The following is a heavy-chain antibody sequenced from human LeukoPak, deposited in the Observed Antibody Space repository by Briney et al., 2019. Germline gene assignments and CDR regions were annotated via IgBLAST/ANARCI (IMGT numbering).Heavy chain of an antibody. V-gene: IGHV4-34*01. D-gene: IGHD3-16*01. CDR1: GGSFSGYY. J-gene: IGHJ4*02. CDR2: INHSGST. Sequence: SEILSLTCAVYGGSFSGYYWSWIRQPPGKGLEWIGEINHSGSTNYNPSLKSRVTISVDTSKNQFSLKLSSVTAADTAVYYCARARGGFFDYWGKEPRVTVSS. CDR3: ARARGGFFDY.